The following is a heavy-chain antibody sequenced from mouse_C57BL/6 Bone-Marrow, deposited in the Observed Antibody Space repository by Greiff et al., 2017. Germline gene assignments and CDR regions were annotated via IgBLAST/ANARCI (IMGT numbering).Heavy chain of an antibody. CDR1: GYTFTSYW. J-gene: IGHJ4*01. D-gene: IGHD1-1*01. Sequence: EVQLQQSGTVLARPGASVKMSCKTSGYTFTSYWMHWVKQRPGQGLEWIGAIYPGNSDTSYNQKFKGKAKLTAVTSASTAYMEISSLTNEDSAVYYCTRWYYYGSPYYAMDYWGQGTSVTVSS. CDR3: TRWYYYGSPYYAMDY. V-gene: IGHV1-5*01. CDR2: IYPGNSDT.